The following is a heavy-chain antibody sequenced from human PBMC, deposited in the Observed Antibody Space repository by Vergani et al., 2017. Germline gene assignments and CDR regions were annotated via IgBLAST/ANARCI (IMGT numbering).Heavy chain of an antibody. CDR3: ARDQSGDGYNSSFDF. CDR1: GYTFAGYY. V-gene: IGHV1-2*02. CDR2: INPNNGGT. J-gene: IGHJ4*02. Sequence: QVQLVQSGAEVKKPGASVKVSCKASGYTFAGYYMPWVRQTPGQGLEWMGWINPNNGGTNYAQKFQGRVTMTRDTSISTAYRELSRLRSDDTAVYYCARDQSGDGYNSSFDFWGQGTLVTVSS. D-gene: IGHD5-24*01.